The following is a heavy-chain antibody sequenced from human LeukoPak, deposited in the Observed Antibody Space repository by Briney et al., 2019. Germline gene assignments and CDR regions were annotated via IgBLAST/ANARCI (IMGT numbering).Heavy chain of an antibody. Sequence: GGSLTLSNPASVFMISSKHMSSLLQAPGKGLEWVSVIYSGGGTYYADSVKGRFTISRDNSKNTLYLQMNNLRADDTGVYYCASGVMATVSHDYWGHGTLVVVSS. D-gene: IGHD5-24*01. V-gene: IGHV3-53*01. J-gene: IGHJ4*01. CDR1: VFMISSKH. CDR2: IYSGGGT. CDR3: ASGVMATVSHDY.